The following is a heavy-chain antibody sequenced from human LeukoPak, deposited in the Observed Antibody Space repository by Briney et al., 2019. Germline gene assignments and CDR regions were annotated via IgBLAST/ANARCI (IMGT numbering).Heavy chain of an antibody. CDR2: IDTNSGGT. CDR3: ARDVGYSYGGVWHKYFDF. Sequence: ASVKVSCKGSGYTFINYYLHWVGQAPGQGVEWMGHIDTNSGGTRFAQKFQGRGTMTRDTSTSSISMELSSLIFDDTAVYYCARDVGYSYGGVWHKYFDFWGRGTLVTVSS. D-gene: IGHD5-18*01. CDR1: GYTFINYY. J-gene: IGHJ4*01. V-gene: IGHV1-2*06.